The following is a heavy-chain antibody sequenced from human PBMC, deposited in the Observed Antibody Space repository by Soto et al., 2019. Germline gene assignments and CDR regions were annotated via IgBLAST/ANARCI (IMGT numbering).Heavy chain of an antibody. CDR1: GGTFSSYA. Sequence: SVKVSCKASGGTFSSYAISWVRQAPGQGLEWMGGIIPIFGTANYAQKFQGRVTITADESTSTAYMELSSLRSEDTAVYYCARASLDSSGYYDYYYRMDVWGQGTTVTVSS. J-gene: IGHJ6*02. D-gene: IGHD3-22*01. V-gene: IGHV1-69*13. CDR2: IIPIFGTA. CDR3: ARASLDSSGYYDYYYRMDV.